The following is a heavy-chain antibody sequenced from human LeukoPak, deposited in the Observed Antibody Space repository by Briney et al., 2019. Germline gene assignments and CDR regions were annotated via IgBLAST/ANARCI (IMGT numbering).Heavy chain of an antibody. D-gene: IGHD2-8*01. Sequence: GGSLRLSCAASGFTFNNFAMSWVRQAPGKGLEWVSAIGGSGGSTYYADSVKGRFTISRDNSKSTLYLQMNSLRAEDTAVYCAKDPDCTSGVCYTFFDYWGQGTLVTVSS. CDR2: IGGSGGST. J-gene: IGHJ4*02. CDR1: GFTFNNFA. CDR3: AKDPDCTSGVCYTFFDY. V-gene: IGHV3-23*01.